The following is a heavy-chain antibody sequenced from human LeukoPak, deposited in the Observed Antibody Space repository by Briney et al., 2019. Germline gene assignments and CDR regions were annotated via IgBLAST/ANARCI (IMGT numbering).Heavy chain of an antibody. CDR3: AKDRMTKTTVTLTDY. D-gene: IGHD4-17*01. CDR2: ISYDGSNK. CDR1: GFTFSSYG. Sequence: GRSLRLSCAASGFTFSSYGMHWVRQAPGKGLEWVAVISYDGSNKYYADSVKGRFTISRNNSKNTLYLQMNSLRAEDTAVYYCAKDRMTKTTVTLTDYWGQGTLVTVSS. J-gene: IGHJ4*02. V-gene: IGHV3-30*18.